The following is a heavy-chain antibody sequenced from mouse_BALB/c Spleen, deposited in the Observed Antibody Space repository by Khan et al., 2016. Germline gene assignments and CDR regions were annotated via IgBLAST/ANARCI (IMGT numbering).Heavy chain of an antibody. CDR1: GFTFSGFG. CDR3: ARMGGSYAMDY. J-gene: IGHJ4*01. Sequence: EVELVESGGDLVQPGGSRKLSCAASGFTFSGFGMHWVRQAPETGLEWVAYITSGSTNIYYADTVQGRFTISRDNPKNTLFLQMTSLRSEDTAMYYCARMGGSYAMDYWGQGTSVTVSS. CDR2: ITSGSTNI. V-gene: IGHV5-17*02.